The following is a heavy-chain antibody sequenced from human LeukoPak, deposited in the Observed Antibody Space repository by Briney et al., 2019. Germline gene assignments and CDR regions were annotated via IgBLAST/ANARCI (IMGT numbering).Heavy chain of an antibody. Sequence: GGSLRLSCAASGFTFSSYWMNWARQAPGKGLEWVSVITGSGGNTYYADSVKGRFTISKDNSKNTVYLQMSSLRVDDTAVYYCAKAASSSWPSYYYGMDVWGQGTTVTVSS. V-gene: IGHV3-23*01. CDR3: AKAASSSWPSYYYGMDV. D-gene: IGHD6-13*01. CDR2: ITGSGGNT. J-gene: IGHJ6*02. CDR1: GFTFSSYW.